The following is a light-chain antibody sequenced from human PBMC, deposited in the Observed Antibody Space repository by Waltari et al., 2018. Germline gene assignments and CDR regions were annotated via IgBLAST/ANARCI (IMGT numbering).Light chain of an antibody. CDR3: SSYISSSTLEV. J-gene: IGLJ2*01. CDR1: SSDVGGYDC. Sequence: QSALTQPASVSGSPGQSITISCTGTSSDVGGYDCVSWYQHHPGKAPKLIIFEVSNRPSGVSHRLSGSKSVNTASLTISGLQAEDEADYYCSSYISSSTLEVFGGGTKLTVL. CDR2: EVS. V-gene: IGLV2-14*01.